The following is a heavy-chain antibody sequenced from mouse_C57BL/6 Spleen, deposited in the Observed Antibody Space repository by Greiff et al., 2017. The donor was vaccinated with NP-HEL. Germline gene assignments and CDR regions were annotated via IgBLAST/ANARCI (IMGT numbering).Heavy chain of an antibody. J-gene: IGHJ2*01. D-gene: IGHD2-12*01. V-gene: IGHV1-42*01. CDR2: INPSTGGT. Sequence: VQLQQSGPELVKPGASVKISCKASGYSFTGYYMNWVKQSPEKSLEWIGEINPSTGGTTYNQKFKAKATLTVDKSSSTAYMQLKSLTSEDSAVYYCARGIYYSNYFDYWGQGTTLTVSS. CDR3: ARGIYYSNYFDY. CDR1: GYSFTGYY.